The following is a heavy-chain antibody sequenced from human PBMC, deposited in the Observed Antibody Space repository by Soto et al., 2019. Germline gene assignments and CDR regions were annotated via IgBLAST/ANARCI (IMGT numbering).Heavy chain of an antibody. Sequence: LRLSCAASGFTFSNAWMSWVRQAPGKGLEWVGRIKSKVDSATTDYAAPVKGRFSISRDDPRNTLYLQMNSLKIEDTAVYYCTTDDPINRNWGQGTLVTVSS. V-gene: IGHV3-15*01. CDR3: TTDDPINRN. CDR2: IKSKVDSATT. J-gene: IGHJ4*02. CDR1: GFTFSNAW.